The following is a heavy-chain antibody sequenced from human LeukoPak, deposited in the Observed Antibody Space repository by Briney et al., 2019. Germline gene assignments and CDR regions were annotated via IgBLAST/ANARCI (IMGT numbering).Heavy chain of an antibody. CDR1: EFIFSNYW. V-gene: IGHV3-7*01. CDR3: SRDPYSSGGYGAFDM. D-gene: IGHD2-15*01. Sequence: GGSLRLSCVASEFIFSNYWMSWVRQALGKGLEWVANIKEDESDKEYVDSVKGRFTISRDNAKNSLYLQMNSLRAEDTAVYYCSRDPYSSGGYGAFDMWGQGTMVTVSS. J-gene: IGHJ3*02. CDR2: IKEDESDK.